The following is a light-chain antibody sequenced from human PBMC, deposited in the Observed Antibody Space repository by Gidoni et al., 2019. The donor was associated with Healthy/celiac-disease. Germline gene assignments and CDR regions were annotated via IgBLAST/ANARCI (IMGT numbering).Light chain of an antibody. CDR3: QQYYRIPLT. CDR1: QSVLYSSNNKNY. V-gene: IGKV4-1*01. CDR2: WAS. J-gene: IGKJ4*01. Sequence: DIVMTQSPDSLAVSLGERATINCKSSQSVLYSSNNKNYLAWYQQKPGQPPKLLIYWASTRESGVPDRFSGSGSGTDFTLTISSLQAEDVAVYYCQQYYRIPLTFGGGTKVEIE.